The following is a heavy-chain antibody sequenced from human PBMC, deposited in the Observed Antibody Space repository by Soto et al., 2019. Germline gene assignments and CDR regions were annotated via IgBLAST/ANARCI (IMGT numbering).Heavy chain of an antibody. CDR2: ISAYNGNT. CDR3: ARETGYYYGSGSYYNGYYFDY. Sequence: QVQLVQSGAEVKKPGASVKVSCKASGYTFISYGISWVRQAPGQGLEWMGWISAYNGNTNYAQKVQGRVTMTTDTSTNTAYMEVRSLRSDDTAVYYCARETGYYYGSGSYYNGYYFDYWGQGTLVTVSS. CDR1: GYTFISYG. J-gene: IGHJ4*02. V-gene: IGHV1-18*01. D-gene: IGHD3-10*01.